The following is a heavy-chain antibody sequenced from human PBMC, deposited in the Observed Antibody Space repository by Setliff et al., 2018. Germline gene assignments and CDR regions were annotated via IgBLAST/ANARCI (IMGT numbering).Heavy chain of an antibody. D-gene: IGHD3-3*01. CDR1: GDSINSRTNY. CDR2: IYTDGST. J-gene: IGHJ6*03. CDR3: ARVTGFSYMDV. V-gene: IGHV4-61*02. Sequence: SETLSLTCTVSGDSINSRTNYWSWIRQPAGKGLECIGRIYTDGSTKYNPSLNSRVTLSIDTSKNQFSLRLSSVTAADTAVYFCARVTGFSYMDVWGKGTTVTVSS.